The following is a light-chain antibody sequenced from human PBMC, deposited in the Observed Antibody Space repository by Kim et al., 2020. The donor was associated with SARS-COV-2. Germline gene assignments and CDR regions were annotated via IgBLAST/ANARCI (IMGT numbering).Light chain of an antibody. Sequence: GERATLACRASQSVAKNYLAWYRKKPGQAPGLLIYGASKRATGIPEKFSGSGSAKDFILTIKGLEPEDFAVYYGQQYAFSPRTFGGGTKVDIK. CDR2: GAS. CDR3: QQYAFSPRT. V-gene: IGKV3-20*01. J-gene: IGKJ4*01. CDR1: QSVAKNY.